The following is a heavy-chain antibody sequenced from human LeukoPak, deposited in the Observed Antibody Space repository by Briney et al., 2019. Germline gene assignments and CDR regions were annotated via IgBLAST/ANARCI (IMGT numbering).Heavy chain of an antibody. Sequence: SETLSLTCAVYGGSFSGYYWSWIRQPPGKGLEWIGEINHSGSTNYNPSLKSRVTISVDTSKNQFSLKLSSVTAEDTAVYYCAREGIFRVDPGGKGTLVTVSP. CDR3: AREGIFRVDP. CDR1: GGSFSGYY. V-gene: IGHV4-34*01. D-gene: IGHD3-10*01. CDR2: INHSGST. J-gene: IGHJ5*02.